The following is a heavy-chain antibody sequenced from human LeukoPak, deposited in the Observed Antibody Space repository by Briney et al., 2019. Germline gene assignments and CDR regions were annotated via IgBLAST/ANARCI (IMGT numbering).Heavy chain of an antibody. J-gene: IGHJ4*02. V-gene: IGHV3-48*03. CDR3: TRESGPPSFHIKY. CDR1: GFALSTFW. Sequence: GGSLRLSCAASGFALSTFWMNWVRQAPGKGLEWVSCVSGSGSTKAYSDSVKGRFIISKDNAKKSLYLEMNNLRAEATAIYYCTRESGPPSFHIKYWGQGILVTVSS. CDR2: VSGSGSTK. D-gene: IGHD2-21*01.